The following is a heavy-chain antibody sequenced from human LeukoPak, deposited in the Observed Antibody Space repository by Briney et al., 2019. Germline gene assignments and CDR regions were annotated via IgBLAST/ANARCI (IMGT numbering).Heavy chain of an antibody. D-gene: IGHD2-15*01. Sequence: ASVKVSCKASGYTFTGYYMHWMRQAQGQGLEWMGWVNPNTDDTKYAQKFQDKATMTRDPSISTVYMDLNSLTSDDAAVYYCARGDTVVLIGPTEYYFDYWGQGTLVTVSS. CDR3: ARGDTVVLIGPTEYYFDY. J-gene: IGHJ4*02. CDR1: GYTFTGYY. CDR2: VNPNTDDT. V-gene: IGHV1-2*02.